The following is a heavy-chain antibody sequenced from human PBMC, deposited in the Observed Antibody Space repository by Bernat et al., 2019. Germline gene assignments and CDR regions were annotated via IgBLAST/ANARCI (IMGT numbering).Heavy chain of an antibody. CDR2: IWFDGSKI. Sequence: QVHLVESGGGVVQPGRSLRLPCAASGFTFSYHGMHWVRQVPGKGLEWVALIWFDGSKIYYRDTVKSRFTISRDNSKNTLYLQMSSLGAEDTAVYYCARMRNVEKNNYLDYWAKGTLVTVAS. CDR3: ARMRNVEKNNYLDY. J-gene: IGHJ4*01. CDR1: GFTFSYHG. D-gene: IGHD2-15*01. V-gene: IGHV3-33*03.